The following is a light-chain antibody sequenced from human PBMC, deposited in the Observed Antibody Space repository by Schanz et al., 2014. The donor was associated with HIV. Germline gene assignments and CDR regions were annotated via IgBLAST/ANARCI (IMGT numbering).Light chain of an antibody. CDR1: SSNIGAHYD. V-gene: IGLV1-40*01. CDR2: GNT. CDR3: LSFDSTLSVFV. Sequence: QSVLTQPPSMSRAPGQRVAISCTGSSSNIGAHYDVHWYQQLPGTAPKLLIYGNTNRPSGVPDRFSGSKSGTSASLAITGLQAEDEADYYCLSFDSTLSVFVFGSGTKLTVL. J-gene: IGLJ1*01.